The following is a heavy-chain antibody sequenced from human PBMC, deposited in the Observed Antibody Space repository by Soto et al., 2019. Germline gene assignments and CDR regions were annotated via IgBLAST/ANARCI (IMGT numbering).Heavy chain of an antibody. J-gene: IGHJ4*02. Sequence: SETLSLTCTVSGGSIRSGDYYWSWIRQPPGKGLEWIGYIYYSGSTYYNPSLKSRVTISVDTSKNQFSLKLSSVTAADTAVYYCARGGGRQDSSGFDYWGQGTLVTVSS. D-gene: IGHD3-22*01. V-gene: IGHV4-30-4*01. CDR3: ARGGGRQDSSGFDY. CDR1: GGSIRSGDYY. CDR2: IYYSGST.